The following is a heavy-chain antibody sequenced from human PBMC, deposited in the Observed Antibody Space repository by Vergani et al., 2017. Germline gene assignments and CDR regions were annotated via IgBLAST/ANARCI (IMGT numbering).Heavy chain of an antibody. D-gene: IGHD3-16*01. Sequence: EVQLVESGGGLVQPGGSLRLSCAASGITFSSYSMNWVRQAPGKGLEWVSYISSSSSTIYYADSVKGRFTISRDNSKNTLYLQMNSLRAEDTAVYYCARDQGPIMITFGVDYWGQGTLVTVSS. J-gene: IGHJ4*02. V-gene: IGHV3-48*01. CDR2: ISSSSSTI. CDR1: GITFSSYS. CDR3: ARDQGPIMITFGVDY.